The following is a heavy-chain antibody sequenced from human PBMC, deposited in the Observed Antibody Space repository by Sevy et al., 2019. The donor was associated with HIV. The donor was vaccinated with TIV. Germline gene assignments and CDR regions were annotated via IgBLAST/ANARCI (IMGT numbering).Heavy chain of an antibody. J-gene: IGHJ3*02. D-gene: IGHD3-22*01. CDR3: ARESFITMIVVVQGAFDI. V-gene: IGHV3-48*02. CDR2: ISSSSSTI. Sequence: GGSLRLSCAASGFTFSSYSMNWVHQAPGKGLEWVSYISSSSSTIYYADSVKGRFTISRDNAKNSLYLQMNSLRDEDTAVYYCARESFITMIVVVQGAFDIWGQGTMVTVSS. CDR1: GFTFSSYS.